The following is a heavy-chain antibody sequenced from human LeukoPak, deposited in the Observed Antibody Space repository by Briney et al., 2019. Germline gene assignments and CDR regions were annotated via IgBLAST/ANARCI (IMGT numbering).Heavy chain of an antibody. J-gene: IGHJ3*02. CDR1: GYTLTELS. Sequence: ASGKVSCKVSGYTLTELSMHWVRQAPGQGLEWRGGIIPIFGTANYAQKFQGRVTITTDESTSTAYMELSSLRSEDTAVYYCARSLIFHYDNSGAFDIWGQGTMVTVSS. CDR2: IIPIFGTA. CDR3: ARSLIFHYDNSGAFDI. D-gene: IGHD3-22*01. V-gene: IGHV1-69*05.